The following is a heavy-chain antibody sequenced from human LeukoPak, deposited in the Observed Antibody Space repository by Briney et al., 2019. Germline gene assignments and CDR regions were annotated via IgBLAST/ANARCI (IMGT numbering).Heavy chain of an antibody. CDR1: GFTFSSYA. CDR2: ISGSGGST. V-gene: IGHV3-23*01. Sequence: GGSLRLSCAASGFTFSSYAMSWVRQAPGKGLEWVSAISGSGGSTYYADSVKGRFTISRDTFENTVYLQMNSLRAEDTAIYYCAKDFLSCTSTGCYGVFDYWGQGTLVTVSS. CDR3: AKDFLSCTSTGCYGVFDY. D-gene: IGHD2-2*01. J-gene: IGHJ4*02.